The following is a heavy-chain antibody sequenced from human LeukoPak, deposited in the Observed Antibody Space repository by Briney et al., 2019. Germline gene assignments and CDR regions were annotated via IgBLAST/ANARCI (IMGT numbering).Heavy chain of an antibody. D-gene: IGHD3-10*01. V-gene: IGHV1-2*02. CDR2: INPDSGGT. Sequence: ASVKVSCKASGYTFTGYYIHWVRQAPGQGLEWMGWINPDSGGTNSAQQFQGRVTLTRDTSISTAYMELSRLRSDDTAVYYCARGTGSEITSYYYYGMDVWGQGTTVIVSS. CDR1: GYTFTGYY. CDR3: ARGTGSEITSYYYYGMDV. J-gene: IGHJ6*02.